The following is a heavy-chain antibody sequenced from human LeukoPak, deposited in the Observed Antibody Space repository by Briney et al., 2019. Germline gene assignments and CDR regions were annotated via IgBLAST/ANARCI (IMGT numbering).Heavy chain of an antibody. CDR1: GFTFSDYA. Sequence: GGSLRLSGAASGFTFSDYAMTWVRQAPGKGLEWVSTINSGGAINYADSVKGRFTISRDNPKNTLYLQMNSLRAEDTAVYYCAKRGSYSSSFTSTFDYWGQGTLVTVSS. CDR3: AKRGSYSSSFTSTFDY. J-gene: IGHJ4*02. V-gene: IGHV3-23*01. D-gene: IGHD6-6*01. CDR2: INSGGAI.